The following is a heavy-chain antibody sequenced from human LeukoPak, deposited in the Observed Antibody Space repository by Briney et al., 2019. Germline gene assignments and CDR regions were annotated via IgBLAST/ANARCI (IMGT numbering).Heavy chain of an antibody. D-gene: IGHD3-10*01. Sequence: SETLSLTCAVYGGSFSGYYWSWIRQPPGKGLEWIGEINHSGSTNYNPSLKSRVTISVDTSKNQFSLKLSSVTAADTAVYYCARGGYYGSGSYRSLPDYWGQGTLVTVSS. CDR2: INHSGST. V-gene: IGHV4-34*01. J-gene: IGHJ4*02. CDR1: GGSFSGYY. CDR3: ARGGYYGSGSYRSLPDY.